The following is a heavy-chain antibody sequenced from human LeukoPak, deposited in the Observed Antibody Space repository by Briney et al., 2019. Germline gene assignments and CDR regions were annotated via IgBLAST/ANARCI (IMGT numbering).Heavy chain of an antibody. V-gene: IGHV4-59*01. Sequence: SETLSLTCTVSGASISSYYWTWIRQSPGQGLEWIGYIYHTGATSYNPSLKSRVTISLDTSRSQLSLKLTSVTAADTAVYYCARELYNWNGRRHAIDIWGQGTMVTVSS. CDR3: ARELYNWNGRRHAIDI. CDR1: GASISSYY. CDR2: IYHTGAT. J-gene: IGHJ3*02. D-gene: IGHD1-20*01.